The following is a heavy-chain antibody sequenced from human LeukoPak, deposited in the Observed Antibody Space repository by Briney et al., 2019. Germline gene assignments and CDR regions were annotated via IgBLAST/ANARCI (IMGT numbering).Heavy chain of an antibody. J-gene: IGHJ4*02. CDR3: ARGRHCSSTSCLVEY. V-gene: IGHV3-33*01. Sequence: GGSLRLSCAASGFTFNSYGMHWVRQAPGKGLEWVAVRWYDGSNKYYADSVKGRFTISRDNSKNTLYLQMNSLRAEDTAVYYCARGRHCSSTSCLVEYWGQGTLLTVSS. CDR2: RWYDGSNK. CDR1: GFTFNSYG. D-gene: IGHD2-2*01.